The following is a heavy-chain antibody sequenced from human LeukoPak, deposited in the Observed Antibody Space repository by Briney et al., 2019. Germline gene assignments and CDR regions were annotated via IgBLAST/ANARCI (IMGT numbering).Heavy chain of an antibody. J-gene: IGHJ6*02. CDR2: FNWNGDVT. CDR3: ARGYGAGNYRRPYYGMDV. V-gene: IGHV3-20*04. D-gene: IGHD3-10*01. CDR1: GFTFNDYG. Sequence: GGSLRLSCAAPGFTFNDYGIAWVRQAPGKGLGWDSGFNWNGDVTRYADAVKGRFTISRDNTKNSLYLQMDSLRAEDTAFYYCARGYGAGNYRRPYYGMDVWGQGTTVTVSS.